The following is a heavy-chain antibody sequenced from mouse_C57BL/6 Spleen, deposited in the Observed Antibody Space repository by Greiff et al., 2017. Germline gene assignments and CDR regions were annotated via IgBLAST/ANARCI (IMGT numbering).Heavy chain of an antibody. J-gene: IGHJ3*01. D-gene: IGHD2-1*01. V-gene: IGHV1-82*01. CDR3: ARVYGNSWFAY. CDR1: GYAFSSSW. CDR2: IYPGDGDT. Sequence: QVQLQQSGPELVKPGASVKISCKASGYAFSSSWMNWVKQRPGKGLEWIGRIYPGDGDTNYNGKFKGKATLTADKSSSTAYMQLSGLTSEDSAVYFCARVYGNSWFAYWGQGTLVTVSA.